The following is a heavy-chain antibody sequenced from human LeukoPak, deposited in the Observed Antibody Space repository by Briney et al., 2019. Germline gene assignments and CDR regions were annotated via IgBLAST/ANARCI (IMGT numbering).Heavy chain of an antibody. CDR1: GYNFTNYW. V-gene: IGHV5-10-1*01. CDR3: ARAYSRSRFDY. CDR2: IDPSDSYN. Sequence: GESLRISCKGSGYNFTNYWISWVRQMPGKGLEWMGTIDPSDSYNNYSPSFQAHVTISADKSISTAYLQWSSLKASDTPMYYCARAYSRSRFDYWGQGTLVTVSS. D-gene: IGHD6-6*01. J-gene: IGHJ4*02.